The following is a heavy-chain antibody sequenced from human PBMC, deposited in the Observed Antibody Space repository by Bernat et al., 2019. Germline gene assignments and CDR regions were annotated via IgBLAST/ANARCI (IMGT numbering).Heavy chain of an antibody. V-gene: IGHV4-34*01. Sequence: QVQLQQWGAGLLKPSETLSLTCAVYGGSFSGYYWSWIRQPPGKGLEWIGEINHSGSTNYNPSLQSRVTISVDRSKNQFSLKLSSVTAADTAVYYCARGLRPLGYCSSTSCYGLGDVWGQGTTVTVSS. D-gene: IGHD2-2*01. CDR2: INHSGST. CDR1: GGSFSGYY. J-gene: IGHJ6*02. CDR3: ARGLRPLGYCSSTSCYGLGDV.